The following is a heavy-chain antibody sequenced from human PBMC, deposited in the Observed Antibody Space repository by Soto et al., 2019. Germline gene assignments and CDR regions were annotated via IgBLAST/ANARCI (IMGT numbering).Heavy chain of an antibody. J-gene: IGHJ3*02. CDR2: ISGDGGTT. CDR1: GFTFSTYA. Sequence: EVQLLESGGGLAQPVGSLRLSCAASGFTFSTYALSWVRQAPGKGPEWVSAISGDGGTTYYADSVKGRFTISRANSRDTLYLQMISLTAVDTGLYYCASIRWGCGYCSGGTCLKDVFDIWGQGTMVTVSS. CDR3: ASIRWGCGYCSGGTCLKDVFDI. D-gene: IGHD2-15*01. V-gene: IGHV3-23*01.